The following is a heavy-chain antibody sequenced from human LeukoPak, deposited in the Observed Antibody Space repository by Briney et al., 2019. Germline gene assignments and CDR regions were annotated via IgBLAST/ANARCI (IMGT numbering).Heavy chain of an antibody. J-gene: IGHJ5*02. CDR3: VRYSIAVAGPYNWFDP. Sequence: ASVTVSCTASGYTFTDYYMHWARQAPGQGLEWMGWVNPNSGGTNYAQKFQGRVTMTRDTSISTASMELSRLRSDDTAVYYCVRYSIAVAGPYNWFDPWGQGTLVTVSS. CDR1: GYTFTDYY. D-gene: IGHD6-19*01. CDR2: VNPNSGGT. V-gene: IGHV1-2*02.